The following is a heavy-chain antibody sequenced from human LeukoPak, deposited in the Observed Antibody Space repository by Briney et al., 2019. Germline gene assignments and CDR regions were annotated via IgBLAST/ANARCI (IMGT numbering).Heavy chain of an antibody. Sequence: GESLKISCTGSGYSFTSYWIGWVRQMPGKGLECLGIIYPGDSDTRYSPSFEGQVTISADKSISTAFLHWNSLKASDTAIYYCARRIAAAGTYYGMDVWGQGTTVTVSS. CDR3: ARRIAAAGTYYGMDV. CDR2: IYPGDSDT. D-gene: IGHD6-13*01. J-gene: IGHJ6*02. V-gene: IGHV5-51*01. CDR1: GYSFTSYW.